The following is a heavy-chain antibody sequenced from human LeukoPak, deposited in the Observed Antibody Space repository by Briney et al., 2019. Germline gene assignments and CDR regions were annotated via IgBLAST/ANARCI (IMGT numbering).Heavy chain of an antibody. V-gene: IGHV1-69*06. CDR2: IIPIFGTA. CDR3: ARDRGGCSGGSCYGVLDWFDP. D-gene: IGHD2-15*01. Sequence: GASVKVSCKASGGTFSSYAISWVRQAPGQGLEWMGGIIPIFGTANYAQKFQGRVTITADKSTSTAYMELSSLRSEDTAVYYCARDRGGCSGGSCYGVLDWFDPWGQGTLVTVPS. CDR1: GGTFSSYA. J-gene: IGHJ5*02.